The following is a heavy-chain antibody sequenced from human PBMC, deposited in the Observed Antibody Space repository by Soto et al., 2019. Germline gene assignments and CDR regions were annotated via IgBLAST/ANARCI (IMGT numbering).Heavy chain of an antibody. V-gene: IGHV4-59*08. CDR1: GGSISGYY. J-gene: IGHJ6*02. CDR2: VHHSWGS. CDR3: ARQGFGPLHGLVDV. D-gene: IGHD3-10*01. Sequence: QVQLQESGPGLVKPSETLSLSCTVSGGSISGYYWSWFRQSPGKRMEWIGYVHHSWGSSYNPSLQSRVAISLDTSKSQFSRKVTSVTATATAVYYCARQGFGPLHGLVDVWGQGTTVTVSS.